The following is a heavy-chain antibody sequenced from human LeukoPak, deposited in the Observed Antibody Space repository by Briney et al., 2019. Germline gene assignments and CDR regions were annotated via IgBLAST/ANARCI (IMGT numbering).Heavy chain of an antibody. CDR3: ARDSLRFLEWLSPSYGMDV. CDR1: GYTFTSYD. D-gene: IGHD3-3*01. V-gene: IGHV1-8*01. Sequence: ASVKVSCKASGYTFTSYDINWVRQATGQGPEWMGWMNPNSGNTGYAQKFQGRVTMTRNTSISTAYMELSSLRSEDTAVYYCARDSLRFLEWLSPSYGMDVWGQGTTVTVSS. CDR2: MNPNSGNT. J-gene: IGHJ6*02.